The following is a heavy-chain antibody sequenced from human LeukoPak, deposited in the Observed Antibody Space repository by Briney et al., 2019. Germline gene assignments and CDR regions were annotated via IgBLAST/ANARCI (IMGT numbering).Heavy chain of an antibody. V-gene: IGHV3-30*03. J-gene: IGHJ4*02. D-gene: IGHD1-26*01. CDR3: AYNQGGLVGAIPYFDY. CDR2: ISYDGSNK. CDR1: GFTFSSHG. Sequence: GGSLRLSCAASGFTFSSHGMHWVRQAPGKGLEWVAVISYDGSNKYYADSVKGRFTISRDNSKNTLYLQMNSLRAEDTAVYYCAYNQGGLVGAIPYFDYWGQGTLVTVSS.